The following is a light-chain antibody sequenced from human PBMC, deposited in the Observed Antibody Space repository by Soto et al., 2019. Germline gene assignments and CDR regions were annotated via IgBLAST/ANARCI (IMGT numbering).Light chain of an antibody. V-gene: IGLV1-40*01. CDR1: SSNIGAGYD. J-gene: IGLJ1*01. Sequence: QSVLPQPPSVSGAPGQRVTISCTGSSSNIGAGYDVHWYQQLPGTAPKLLIYGNSNRPSGVPDRFSGSKSGTSASLAITGLHAPDEPDYPSQSYDTSLSGYVFGTGTKVTV. CDR3: QSYDTSLSGYV. CDR2: GNS.